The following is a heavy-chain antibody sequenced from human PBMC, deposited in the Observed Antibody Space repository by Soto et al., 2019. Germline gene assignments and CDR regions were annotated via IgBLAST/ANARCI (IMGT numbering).Heavy chain of an antibody. Sequence: GASVKVACKASGYTFTSYGISWVLQAPVQGLEWMGWISAYNGNTNYAQKLQGRVTMTTDTSTSTAYMELRSLRSDDTAVYYCAKVTIFGVGIGENLYASWGQGTLVTVSS. CDR2: ISAYNGNT. J-gene: IGHJ5*02. V-gene: IGHV1-18*01. CDR3: AKVTIFGVGIGENLYAS. CDR1: GYTFTSYG. D-gene: IGHD3-3*01.